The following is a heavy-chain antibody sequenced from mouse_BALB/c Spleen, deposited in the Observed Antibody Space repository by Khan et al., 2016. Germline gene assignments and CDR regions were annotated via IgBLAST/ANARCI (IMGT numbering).Heavy chain of an antibody. CDR1: GYSFTGYN. D-gene: IGHD2-12*01. CDR2: IDPYYGGT. CDR3: ARWGGRQKDWYFDV. J-gene: IGHJ1*01. Sequence: LQQSGPELEKPGASVKISCKASGYSFTGYNMNWVKQTIGKSLEWIGNIDPYYGGTNYNQKFKGKATLTVDRSSTTAYMQLKSLTSEDSAVYYCARWGGRQKDWYFDVWGAGTTVTVSS. V-gene: IGHV1-39*01.